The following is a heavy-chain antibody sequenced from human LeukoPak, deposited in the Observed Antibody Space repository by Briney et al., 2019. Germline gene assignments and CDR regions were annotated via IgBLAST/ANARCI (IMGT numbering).Heavy chain of an antibody. V-gene: IGHV3-23*01. Sequence: GGSLRLSCAASGFPFNTYAVSWVRQAPGKGLEWVSAIPSSGGSTYHAASGRGRSTISREYPKNTLYLQMSSLRAEDTAVYCCAKGSSSAWPYVFDFWGQGTLVTVSS. CDR1: GFPFNTYA. J-gene: IGHJ4*02. CDR3: AKGSSSAWPYVFDF. D-gene: IGHD6-19*01. CDR2: IPSSGGST.